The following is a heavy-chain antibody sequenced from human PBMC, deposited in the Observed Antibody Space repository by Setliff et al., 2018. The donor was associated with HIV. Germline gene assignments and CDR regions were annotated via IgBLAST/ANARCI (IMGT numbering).Heavy chain of an antibody. Sequence: PSETLSLTCAVYGGSFSNYYWSWIRQPPGKGLEWIGEINHSGSTNYNPSLKSRVSISVDTSKKQFSLKLSSVSAADRAVYYCGGSSRWGFVYWGQGTLVTVSS. J-gene: IGHJ4*02. CDR1: GGSFSNYY. CDR3: GGSSRWGFVY. CDR2: INHSGST. D-gene: IGHD6-13*01. V-gene: IGHV4-34*01.